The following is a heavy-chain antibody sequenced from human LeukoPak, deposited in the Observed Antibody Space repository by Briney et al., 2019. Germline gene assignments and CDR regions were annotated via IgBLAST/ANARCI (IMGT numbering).Heavy chain of an antibody. J-gene: IGHJ4*02. D-gene: IGHD6-19*01. CDR2: VNWSGGST. CDR3: ARGTQQWLAPFDY. V-gene: IGHV3-20*04. Sequence: GGSLRLSCAASGFTFDDYGMSWVRQAPGKGLEWVSGVNWSGGSTGYADSVKGRFTISRDNAKNSLYLPMNSLRADDTALYYCARGTQQWLAPFDYWGQGTLVTVSS. CDR1: GFTFDDYG.